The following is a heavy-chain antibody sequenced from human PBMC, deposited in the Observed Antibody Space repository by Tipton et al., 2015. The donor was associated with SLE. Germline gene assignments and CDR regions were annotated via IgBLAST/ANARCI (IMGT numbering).Heavy chain of an antibody. V-gene: IGHV3-23*01. J-gene: IGHJ6*03. CDR1: GFTFSSYA. D-gene: IGHD3-3*01. CDR3: AKGSTKSSSYYDVWSGYYPSNGYYYYYMDV. CDR2: ISGSGGST. Sequence: SLRLSCAASGFTFSSYAMSWVRQAPGKGLEWVSTISGSGGSTFYAGSVKGRVTISRDNSKNTLYLQMNSLRAEDTAVYYCAKGSTKSSSYYDVWSGYYPSNGYYYYYMDVWGKGTAVTVSS.